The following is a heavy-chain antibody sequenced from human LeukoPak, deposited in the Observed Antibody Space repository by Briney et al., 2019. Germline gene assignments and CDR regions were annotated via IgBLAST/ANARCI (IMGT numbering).Heavy chain of an antibody. Sequence: GGSLRLSCAASGFTFSDYYMSWIRQAPGKGLEWVSYISSGGRTIYYADSVKGRFTISRDNTKNSLYLQMNSLRAEDTAVHYCARGGEDWGTPLTVAGVGYFDCWGQGTLVTVSS. CDR1: GFTFSDYY. CDR2: ISSGGRTI. CDR3: ARGGEDWGTPLTVAGVGYFDC. V-gene: IGHV3-11*04. J-gene: IGHJ4*02. D-gene: IGHD6-19*01.